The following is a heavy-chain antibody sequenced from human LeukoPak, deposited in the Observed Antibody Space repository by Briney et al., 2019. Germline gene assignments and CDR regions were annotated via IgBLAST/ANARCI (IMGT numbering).Heavy chain of an antibody. J-gene: IGHJ6*02. D-gene: IGHD6-19*01. CDR1: GGSISSSSYY. Sequence: NASKTLSLTCTVSGGSISSSSYYWGWIRQPPGKGLEWIGSIYYSGSTYYNPSLKSRVTISVDTSKNQFSLKLSSVTAADTAVYYCARGASSLTRWLVPYYYYGMDVWGQGTTVTVSS. V-gene: IGHV4-39*07. CDR3: ARGASSLTRWLVPYYYYGMDV. CDR2: IYYSGST.